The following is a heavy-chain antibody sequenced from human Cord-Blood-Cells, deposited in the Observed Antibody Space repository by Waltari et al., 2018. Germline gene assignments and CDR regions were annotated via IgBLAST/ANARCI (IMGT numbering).Heavy chain of an antibody. J-gene: IGHJ2*01. Sequence: QVQLVQSGAEVKKPGASVKVSCKASGYTFTSYAMHWVRQAPGQRLEWMGWINAGNGNTKSSQKFQGRVTITRDTSASTAYMELSSLRSEDTAVYYCARPYCSGGSCYRYFDRWGRGTLVTVSS. V-gene: IGHV1-3*01. CDR3: ARPYCSGGSCYRYFDR. CDR1: GYTFTSYA. D-gene: IGHD2-15*01. CDR2: INAGNGNT.